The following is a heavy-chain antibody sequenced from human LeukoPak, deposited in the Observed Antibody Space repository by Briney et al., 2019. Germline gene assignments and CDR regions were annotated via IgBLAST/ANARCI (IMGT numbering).Heavy chain of an antibody. CDR2: INHSGST. CDR1: GGSFSGYY. V-gene: IGHV4-34*01. J-gene: IGHJ4*02. D-gene: IGHD2-2*01. Sequence: SETLSLTCAVYGGSFSGYYWSWIRQPPGKGLEWIGEINHSGSTNYNPSLKSRVTISVDTSKNQFSLKLSSVTAADTAVYYCAGTRLYRSSTSCLFDYWGQGTLVTVSS. CDR3: AGTRLYRSSTSCLFDY.